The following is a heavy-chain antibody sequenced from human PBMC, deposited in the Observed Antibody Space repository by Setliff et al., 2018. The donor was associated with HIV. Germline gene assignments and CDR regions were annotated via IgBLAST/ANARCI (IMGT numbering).Heavy chain of an antibody. D-gene: IGHD3-10*01. J-gene: IGHJ4*02. CDR3: AKQVSGYFDY. V-gene: IGHV3-23*01. CDR1: GFTFSSYG. Sequence: GGSLRLSCAAFGFTFSSYGMSWVRQAPGKGLEWVSTISGRDGRTYYADPVKGRFTISRDSSKNTLYLQMNSLRAEDTAVYYCAKQVSGYFDYWGQGALVTVSS. CDR2: ISGRDGRT.